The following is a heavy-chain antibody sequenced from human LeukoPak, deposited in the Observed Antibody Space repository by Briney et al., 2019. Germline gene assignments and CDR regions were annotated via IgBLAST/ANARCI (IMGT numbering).Heavy chain of an antibody. CDR1: GGSISSGGRY. CDR3: ARDRKVWGPSRGYYYYGMDV. CDR2: IYYSGFT. Sequence: PSETLSLTCTVSGGSISSGGRYWSWIRQHPGKGLEWIGCIYYSGFTYYNPSLKSRVTISVDTSKNQFSLRLSSVTAADTAVYYCARDRKVWGPSRGYYYYGMDVWGQGTTVTVSS. V-gene: IGHV4-30-4*08. J-gene: IGHJ6*02. D-gene: IGHD3-16*01.